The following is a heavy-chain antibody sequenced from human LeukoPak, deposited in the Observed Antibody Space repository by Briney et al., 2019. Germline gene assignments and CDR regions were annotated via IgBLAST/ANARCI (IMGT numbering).Heavy chain of an antibody. CDR1: GFTFSSYA. CDR2: INSDGSST. CDR3: ARFVGSYYYGMDV. Sequence: GGSLRLSCAASGFTFSSYAMHWVRQAPGKGLVWVSRINSDGSSTSYADSVKGRFTISRDNAKNTLYLQMNSLRAEDTAVYYCARFVGSYYYGMDVWGQGTTVTVSS. V-gene: IGHV3-74*01. D-gene: IGHD5-12*01. J-gene: IGHJ6*02.